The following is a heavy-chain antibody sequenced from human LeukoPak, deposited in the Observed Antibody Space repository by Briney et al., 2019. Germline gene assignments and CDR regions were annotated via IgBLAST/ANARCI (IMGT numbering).Heavy chain of an antibody. J-gene: IGHJ3*02. V-gene: IGHV3-9*01. CDR3: ARDSDWFGELSDAFDI. CDR2: ISWNSGSI. CDR1: GFTFDDYA. Sequence: PGKSLRLSCAASGFTFDDYAMHWVRQAPGKGLEWVSGISWNSGSIGYADSVKGRFTISRDNAKNSLYLQMNSLRAEDTAVYYCARDSDWFGELSDAFDIWGQGTMVTVSS. D-gene: IGHD3-10*01.